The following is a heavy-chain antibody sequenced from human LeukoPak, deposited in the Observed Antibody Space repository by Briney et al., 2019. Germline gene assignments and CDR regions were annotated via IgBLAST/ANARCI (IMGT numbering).Heavy chain of an antibody. CDR1: GGSFSGYY. CDR3: ARGSRYCSSTSCYKLNWFDP. J-gene: IGHJ5*02. CDR2: INHSGST. V-gene: IGHV4-34*01. D-gene: IGHD2-2*02. Sequence: PSETLSLTCAVYGGSFSGYYWSWIRQPPGKGLEWIGEINHSGSTNYNPSLKSQVTISVDTSKNQFSLKLSSVTAADTAVYYCARGSRYCSSTSCYKLNWFDPWGQGTLVTVSS.